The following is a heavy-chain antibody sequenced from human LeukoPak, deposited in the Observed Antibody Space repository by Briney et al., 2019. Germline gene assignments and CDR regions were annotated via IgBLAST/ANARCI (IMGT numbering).Heavy chain of an antibody. Sequence: GASVKVSCKASGYTFTLYYMHWVRQAPGQGLEWMGWINPNSGDTNYAQKFRGRVTMTRDTSITTAYMDLSRLRSDDTAVYYCVLQNRITISSRDYWGQGTLATVSS. V-gene: IGHV1-2*02. J-gene: IGHJ4*02. CDR3: VLQNRITISSRDY. CDR1: GYTFTLYY. D-gene: IGHD3-3*01. CDR2: INPNSGDT.